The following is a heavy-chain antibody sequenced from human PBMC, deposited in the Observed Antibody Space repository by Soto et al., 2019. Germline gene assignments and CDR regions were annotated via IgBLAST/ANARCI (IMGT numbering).Heavy chain of an antibody. CDR2: INLDKDK. CDR1: GFSLSTSGMC. D-gene: IGHD3-3*01. J-gene: IGHJ6*01. V-gene: IGHV2-70*01. Sequence: SGPTLVNPTQTLTLTCTFSGFSLSTSGMCVSWIRQRPGKALERLALINLDKDKYYSTSLKTMLTISKDASKNQVGLTMTNLEPVDTAAYYCARTYDLWSVSYRDYSGMDVWGQGTTVTVSS. CDR3: ARTYDLWSVSYRDYSGMDV.